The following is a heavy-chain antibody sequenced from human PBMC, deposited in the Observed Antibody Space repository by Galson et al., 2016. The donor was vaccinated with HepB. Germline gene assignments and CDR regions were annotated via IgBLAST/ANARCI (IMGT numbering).Heavy chain of an antibody. CDR3: ARERDRGRFSVWSRPGFDP. D-gene: IGHD3-3*01. J-gene: IGHJ5*02. V-gene: IGHV1-18*01. CDR2: ISAYNGNT. CDR1: GYTFSNYG. Sequence: SVKVSCKASGYTFSNYGISWVRQAPGQGLEWMGWISAYNGNTKYAQNFQGRVTMTTDISTSTAYMELRSLRSDETAVDYWARERDRGRFSVWSRPGFDPWGQGTLVTVSS.